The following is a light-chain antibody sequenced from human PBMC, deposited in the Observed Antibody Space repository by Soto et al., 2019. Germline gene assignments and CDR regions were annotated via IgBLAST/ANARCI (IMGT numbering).Light chain of an antibody. CDR1: QDISNY. J-gene: IGKJ2*01. CDR3: QQYDSVPYT. CDR2: EAS. V-gene: IGKV1-33*01. Sequence: DIQMTQSPSFLSASVGDRVTITCQASQDISNYLNWFQQKPGKAPKLLISEASHLQTGVPSRFSGSESGADFTLTISSLQPEDIATYYCQQYDSVPYTFCQGTKLEI.